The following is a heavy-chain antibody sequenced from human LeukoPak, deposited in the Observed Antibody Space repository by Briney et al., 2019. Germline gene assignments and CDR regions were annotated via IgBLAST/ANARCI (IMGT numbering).Heavy chain of an antibody. J-gene: IGHJ4*02. CDR3: ARSYYYDTSAYYSVDY. D-gene: IGHD3-22*01. V-gene: IGHV1-2*02. CDR1: GYTFTGYY. Sequence: ASVKVSCKASGYTFTGYYMHWVRQAPGQGLEWMGWINPNGGGTKYAQKFQGRVTMTRDTSISTAYMELSRLRSDDTAVCYCARSYYYDTSAYYSVDYWGQGTLVTVSS. CDR2: INPNGGGT.